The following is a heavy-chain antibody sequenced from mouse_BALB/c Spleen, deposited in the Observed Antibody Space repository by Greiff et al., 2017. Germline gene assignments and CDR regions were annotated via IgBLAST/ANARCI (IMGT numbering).Heavy chain of an antibody. V-gene: IGHV5-6-5*01. Sequence: EVHLVESGGGLVKPGGSLKLSCAASGFTFSSYAMSWVRQTPEKRLEWVASISSGGSTYYPDSVKGRFTISRDNARNILYLQMSSLRSEDTAMYYCARPYGPYFDYWGQGTTLTVSS. J-gene: IGHJ2*01. CDR2: ISSGGST. CDR1: GFTFSSYA. D-gene: IGHD1-2*01. CDR3: ARPYGPYFDY.